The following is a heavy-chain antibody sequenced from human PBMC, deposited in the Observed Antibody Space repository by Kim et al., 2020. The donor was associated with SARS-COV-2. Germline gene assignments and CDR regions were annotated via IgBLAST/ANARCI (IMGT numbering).Heavy chain of an antibody. D-gene: IGHD3-22*01. J-gene: IGHJ6*02. V-gene: IGHV4-4*08. CDR3: ARELGDSRGYGLDV. Sequence: NPSIKKQVTISVDTTKNQFSLKVSPMTAADTAVYYCARELGDSRGYGLDVWGQGTTVTVSS.